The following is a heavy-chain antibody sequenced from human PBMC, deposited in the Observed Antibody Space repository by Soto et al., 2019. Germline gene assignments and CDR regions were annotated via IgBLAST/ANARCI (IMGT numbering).Heavy chain of an antibody. CDR3: ARDGCSGSNCLNWFDP. V-gene: IGHV3-48*01. CDR2: ISSSSTTK. CDR1: GFTFSSYS. Sequence: EVQLVESGGGLVQPGGSLRLSCAASGFTFSSYSMNWVRQAPGKGLEWVSYISSSSTTKYYAASVQGRFTISRDNAKNSVYLQMNSLRAEDTAVYYCARDGCSGSNCLNWFDPWGQGTLGTVAS. J-gene: IGHJ5*02. D-gene: IGHD2-15*01.